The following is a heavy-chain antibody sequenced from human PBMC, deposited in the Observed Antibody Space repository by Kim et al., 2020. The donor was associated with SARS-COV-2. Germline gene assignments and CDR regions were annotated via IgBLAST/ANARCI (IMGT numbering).Heavy chain of an antibody. V-gene: IGHV4-59*01. Sequence: SETLSLTCTVSGGSISSYYWSWIRQPPGKGLDWIGYIYYSGTTNYNPSLKSRVTISVDTSKNQFSLKLSSVTAADTAVYYCARVNRRYFDYWGQGTLVTVSS. CDR3: ARVNRRYFDY. J-gene: IGHJ4*02. CDR2: IYYSGTT. CDR1: GGSISSYY.